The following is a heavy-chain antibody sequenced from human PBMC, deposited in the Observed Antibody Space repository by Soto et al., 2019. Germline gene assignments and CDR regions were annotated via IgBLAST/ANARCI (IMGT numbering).Heavy chain of an antibody. CDR3: ARGYCSSTSCYIWDNWFDP. V-gene: IGHV4-59*01. J-gene: IGHJ5*02. CDR1: GGAISRYY. CDR2: IYYSGST. Sequence: QVQLQESGPGLVKPSETLSLTCTVSGGAISRYYWSWIRQPPRKGLELIGYIYYSGSTNYNPSLKSLVSISVDTSKTLFALKLSSVTAAATAVYYCARGYCSSTSCYIWDNWFDPWGQGTLVTVSS. D-gene: IGHD2-2*02.